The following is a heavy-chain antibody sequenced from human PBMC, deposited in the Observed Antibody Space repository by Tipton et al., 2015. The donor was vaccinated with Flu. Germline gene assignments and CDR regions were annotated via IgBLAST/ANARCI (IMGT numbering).Heavy chain of an antibody. V-gene: IGHV3-49*04. J-gene: IGHJ2*01. CDR2: IRSKAYGGTT. CDR3: ARNAGGKVDTAMAPGRYFDL. Sequence: RSLRLSCTASGFTFGDYAMSWVRQAPGKGLEWVGFIRSKAYGGTTEYAASVKGRFTISRDNAKNSLYLQMNSLRAEDTAVYYCARNAGGKVDTAMAPGRYFDLWGRGTLVTVSS. CDR1: GFTFGDYA. D-gene: IGHD5-18*01.